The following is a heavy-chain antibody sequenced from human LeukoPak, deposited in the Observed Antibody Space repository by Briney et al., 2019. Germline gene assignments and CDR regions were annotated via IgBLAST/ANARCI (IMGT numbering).Heavy chain of an antibody. J-gene: IGHJ4*02. CDR3: ARGVLLWFGESSHYFDY. CDR2: IYYSGST. D-gene: IGHD3-10*01. Sequence: PSETLSLTCTVSGGSISSYYWSWIRQPPGKGLEWIGYIYYSGSTYYNPSLKSRVTISVDTSKNQFSLKLSSVTAADTAVYYCARGVLLWFGESSHYFDYWGQGTLVTVSS. V-gene: IGHV4-59*04. CDR1: GGSISSYY.